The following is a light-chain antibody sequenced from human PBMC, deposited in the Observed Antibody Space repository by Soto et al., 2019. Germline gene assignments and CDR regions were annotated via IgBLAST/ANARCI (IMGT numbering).Light chain of an antibody. V-gene: IGKV1-33*01. J-gene: IGKJ3*01. CDR1: QDISNY. CDR2: DAS. CDR3: QQYDNLPLT. Sequence: DIQMTQSPSSLSASVGDRVTITCQASQDISNYLNWYQQKPGKAPKLLIYDASNLETGCPSRFSGSGSGTDFTFTISSLQPEDIATYYCQQYDNLPLTFGPGTKVDIK.